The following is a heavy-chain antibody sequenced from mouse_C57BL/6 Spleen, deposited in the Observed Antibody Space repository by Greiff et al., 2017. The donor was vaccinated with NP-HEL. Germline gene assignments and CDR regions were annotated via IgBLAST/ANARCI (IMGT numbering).Heavy chain of an antibody. V-gene: IGHV1-59*01. CDR2: IDPSDSYT. D-gene: IGHD2-1*01. Sequence: QVQLQQPGAELVRPGTSVKLSCKASGYTFTSYWMHWVKQRPGQGLEWIGVIDPSDSYTNYNQKFKGKATLTVDTSSSTAYMQLSSLTSEDSAVYYCARSPLDGNQYYYARDYGGKETSVTVSS. J-gene: IGHJ4*01. CDR1: GYTFTSYW. CDR3: ARSPLDGNQYYYARDY.